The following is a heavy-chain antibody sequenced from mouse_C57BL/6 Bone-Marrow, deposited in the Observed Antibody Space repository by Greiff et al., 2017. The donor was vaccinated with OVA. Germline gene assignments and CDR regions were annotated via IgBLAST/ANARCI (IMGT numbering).Heavy chain of an antibody. Sequence: EVMLVESGGGLVQPGGSMKLSCVASGFTFSNYWMNWVRQSPEKGLEWVAQIRLKSDNYATHYAESVKGRFTISREDSKSSVYLQMNNLRAEDTGIYYCTLYYYGSPWFAYWGQGTLVTVSA. D-gene: IGHD1-1*01. CDR2: IRLKSDNYAT. CDR1: GFTFSNYW. J-gene: IGHJ3*01. CDR3: TLYYYGSPWFAY. V-gene: IGHV6-3*01.